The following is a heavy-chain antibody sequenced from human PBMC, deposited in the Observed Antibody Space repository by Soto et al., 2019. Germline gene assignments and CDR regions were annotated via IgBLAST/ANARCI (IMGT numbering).Heavy chain of an antibody. J-gene: IGHJ4*02. CDR1: GFTFTSYW. CDR3: ARGLREVDY. CDR2: IKQDGSEK. V-gene: IGHV3-7*01. Sequence: RGSLRLSCAASGFTFTSYWMSWVRQAPGKGLEWVANIKQDGSEKYYVDSVKGRFTISRDNAKNSLYLQMNSLRAEDTAVYYCARGLREVDYWGQGTLVTVSP.